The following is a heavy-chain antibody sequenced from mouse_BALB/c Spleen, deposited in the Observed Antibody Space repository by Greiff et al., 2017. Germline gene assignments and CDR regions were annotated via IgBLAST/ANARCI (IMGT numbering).Heavy chain of an antibody. CDR3: ARDEGLRQGYYYAMDY. J-gene: IGHJ4*01. CDR1: GFTFSSYA. CDR2: ISSGGST. V-gene: IGHV5-6-5*01. D-gene: IGHD2-4*01. Sequence: EVKLMESGGGLVKPGGSLKLSCAASGFTFSSYAMSWVRQTPEKRLEWVASISSGGSTYYPDSVKGRFTISRDNARNILYLQMSSLRSEDTAMYYCARDEGLRQGYYYAMDYWGQGTSVTVSS.